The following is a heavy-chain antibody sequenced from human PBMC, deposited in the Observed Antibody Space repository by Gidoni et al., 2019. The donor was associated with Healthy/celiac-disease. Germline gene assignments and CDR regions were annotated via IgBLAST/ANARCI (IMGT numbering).Heavy chain of an antibody. Sequence: EVQLVESGGGLVKPGGSLRLSCAASGFTFSSYSMNCVRQAPGKGLDWVSSISSSSSYIYYADSVKGRFTISRDNAKNSLYLQMNSLRAEDTAVYYCARLSPGDSFDYWGQGTLVTVSS. CDR2: ISSSSSYI. CDR1: GFTFSSYS. J-gene: IGHJ4*02. D-gene: IGHD4-17*01. CDR3: ARLSPGDSFDY. V-gene: IGHV3-21*01.